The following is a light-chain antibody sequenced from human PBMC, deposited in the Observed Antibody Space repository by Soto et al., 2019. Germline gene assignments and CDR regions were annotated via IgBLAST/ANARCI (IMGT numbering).Light chain of an antibody. CDR2: SNN. CDR3: AAWDDSLNGLV. J-gene: IGLJ2*01. CDR1: SSNIGSNT. Sequence: QSVPTQPPSASGTPGQRVTISCSGSSSNIGSNTVNWYQQLPGTAPKLLIYSNNQRPSGVPDRFSGSKSGTSASLAISGLQSEDEADYYCAAWDDSLNGLVFGGGTKRTVL. V-gene: IGLV1-44*01.